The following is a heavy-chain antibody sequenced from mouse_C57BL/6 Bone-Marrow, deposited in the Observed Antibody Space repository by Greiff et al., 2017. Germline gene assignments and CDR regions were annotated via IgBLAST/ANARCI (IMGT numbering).Heavy chain of an antibody. Sequence: DVKLVESGGDLVKPGGSLKLSCAASGFTFSSYGMSWVRQTPDKRLEWVATISSGGSYTYYPDSVKGRFTISRDNAKTTLYLQMRSLKSEDTAMYSCASTLLWAFAYWGQGTLVTVSA. D-gene: IGHD1-1*02. V-gene: IGHV5-6*02. J-gene: IGHJ3*01. CDR3: ASTLLWAFAY. CDR1: GFTFSSYG. CDR2: ISSGGSYT.